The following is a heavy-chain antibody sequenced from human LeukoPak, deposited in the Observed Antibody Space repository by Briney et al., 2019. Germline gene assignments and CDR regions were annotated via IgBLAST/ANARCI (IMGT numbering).Heavy chain of an antibody. CDR1: GYTFTGYY. J-gene: IGHJ4*02. CDR3: ARDVGYSYGYVY. Sequence: ASVKVSCTASGYTFTGYYMHWVRQAPGQGLEWMGWINPNSGGTNYAQKFQGRVTMTRDTSISTAYMELSRLRSDDTAVYYCARDVGYSYGYVYWGQGTLVTVSS. CDR2: INPNSGGT. D-gene: IGHD5-18*01. V-gene: IGHV1-2*02.